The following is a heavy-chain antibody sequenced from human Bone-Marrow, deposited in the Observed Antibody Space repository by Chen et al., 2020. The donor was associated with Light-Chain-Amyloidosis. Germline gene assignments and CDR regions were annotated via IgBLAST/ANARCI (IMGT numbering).Heavy chain of an antibody. CDR1: GFTFSSYA. V-gene: IGHV3-23*01. CDR2: ISGSGGST. J-gene: IGHJ6*02. D-gene: IGHD2-21*01. CDR3: AKRPPYPSIYGMDV. Sequence: EVQLLESGGGLVQPGGSLRLSCAASGFTFSSYAMSWVRQAPGKGLEWVSGISGSGGSTHYADSVKGRFTSSRDNSKNTLYLQMNSLRAEDTAVYYCAKRPPYPSIYGMDVWGQGTTVTVSS.